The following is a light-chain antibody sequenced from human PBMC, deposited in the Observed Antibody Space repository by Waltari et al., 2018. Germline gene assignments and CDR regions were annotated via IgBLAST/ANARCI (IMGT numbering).Light chain of an antibody. Sequence: EVLLTHSPGTLSSSPGDRATLSCRASESVGNLLAWYQQKPGQAPRLLIYDASTRATGIPDRFSGSGSGTEFTLTISRLEAGDFAMYYCQQYRMTPVSFGQGTKVEIK. CDR3: QQYRMTPVS. V-gene: IGKV3-20*01. CDR2: DAS. CDR1: ESVGNL. J-gene: IGKJ2*03.